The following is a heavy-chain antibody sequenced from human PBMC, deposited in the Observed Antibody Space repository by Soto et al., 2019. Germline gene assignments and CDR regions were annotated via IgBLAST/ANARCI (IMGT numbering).Heavy chain of an antibody. CDR1: GGSISSSSYY. Sequence: SETLSLTCTVSGGSISSSSYYWGWIRQPPGKGLEWIGSIYYSGSTYYNPSLKSRVTISVDTSKNQFSLKLSSVTAADTAVYYCARHRAWDFWSGPNYMDVWGKGTTVTVSS. CDR3: ARHRAWDFWSGPNYMDV. J-gene: IGHJ6*03. D-gene: IGHD3-3*01. CDR2: IYYSGST. V-gene: IGHV4-39*01.